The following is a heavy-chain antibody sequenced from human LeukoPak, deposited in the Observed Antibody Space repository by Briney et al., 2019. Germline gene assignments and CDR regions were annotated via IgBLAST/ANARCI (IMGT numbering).Heavy chain of an antibody. CDR1: GFTFSSYG. Sequence: GGSLRLSCAASGFTFSSYGMHWVRQAPGKGLEWVALISYDGGTKYYADSVKGRFTISRDNYKNTLYLQMNSLRVEDTAVYYCAKRPAGTGYLQHWGQGTLVTVSS. D-gene: IGHD6-19*01. J-gene: IGHJ1*01. CDR2: ISYDGGTK. V-gene: IGHV3-30*18. CDR3: AKRPAGTGYLQH.